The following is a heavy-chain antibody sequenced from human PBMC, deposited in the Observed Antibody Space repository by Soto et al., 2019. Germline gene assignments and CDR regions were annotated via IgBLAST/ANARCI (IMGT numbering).Heavy chain of an antibody. CDR1: GFSFNTYW. CDR3: ARWLSGSFMD. Sequence: EVHLVESGGDLVQPGGSLRLSCAASGFSFNTYWMTWVRQAPGKGLEWVANINPDGTLKYYADSVKGRFTISRDNAKNSLYLQMNSLRAEDTAVYYCARWLSGSFMDWGQGTLVTVSS. V-gene: IGHV3-7*03. J-gene: IGHJ4*02. D-gene: IGHD1-26*01. CDR2: INPDGTLK.